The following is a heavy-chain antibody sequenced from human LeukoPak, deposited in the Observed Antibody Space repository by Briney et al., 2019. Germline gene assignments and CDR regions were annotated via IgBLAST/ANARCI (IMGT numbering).Heavy chain of an antibody. J-gene: IGHJ4*02. CDR2: ISSSSSYI. CDR1: GFTFSSYA. V-gene: IGHV3-21*01. CDR3: GSPPFDY. Sequence: PGGSLRLSCAASGFTFSSYAMSWVRQAPGKGLEWVSSISSSSSYIYYADSVKGRFTISRDNSKNTLYLQMNSLRAEDTAVYYCGSPPFDYWGQGTLVTVSS.